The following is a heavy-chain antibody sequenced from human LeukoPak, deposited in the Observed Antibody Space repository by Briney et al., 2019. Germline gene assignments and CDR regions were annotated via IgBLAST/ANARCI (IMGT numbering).Heavy chain of an antibody. CDR2: ISSSSSYI. D-gene: IGHD6-6*01. V-gene: IGHV3-21*01. Sequence: GGSLRLSCAASGFTLSSYSMNWVRQAPGKGLEWVSFISSSSSYIYYADSLKGRFTISRDNAKISLYLQMNSLRAEDTAVYYCARGEWSSSPFDYWGQGTLVTVSS. J-gene: IGHJ4*02. CDR1: GFTLSSYS. CDR3: ARGEWSSSPFDY.